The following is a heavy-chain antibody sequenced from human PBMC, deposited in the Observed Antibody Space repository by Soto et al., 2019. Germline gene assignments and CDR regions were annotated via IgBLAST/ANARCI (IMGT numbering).Heavy chain of an antibody. CDR1: GGSISSSSHY. D-gene: IGHD3-22*01. V-gene: IGHV4-39*01. CDR3: ARHERDYYDSSGAYFDY. J-gene: IGHJ4*02. Sequence: SETLSLTCTVSGGSISSSSHYWGWIRQPPGKGLEWIGSIYYSGSTYYNPSLKSRVTISVDTSKNQSSLKLSSVTAADTAVYYCARHERDYYDSSGAYFDYWGQGTLVTVSS. CDR2: IYYSGST.